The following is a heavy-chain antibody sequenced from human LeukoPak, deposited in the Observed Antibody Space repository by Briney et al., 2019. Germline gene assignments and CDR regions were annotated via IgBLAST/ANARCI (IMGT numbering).Heavy chain of an antibody. Sequence: GASVKVSCKASGGTFSSYAISWVRQAPGQGLEWMGGIIPIFGTANYAQKFQGRVTITTDESTSTAYMELSSLRSEDTAVYYCARGLGVGTTAKDLCYWGQGTLVTVSS. D-gene: IGHD1-7*01. V-gene: IGHV1-69*05. CDR1: GGTFSSYA. CDR2: IIPIFGTA. J-gene: IGHJ4*02. CDR3: ARGLGVGTTAKDLCY.